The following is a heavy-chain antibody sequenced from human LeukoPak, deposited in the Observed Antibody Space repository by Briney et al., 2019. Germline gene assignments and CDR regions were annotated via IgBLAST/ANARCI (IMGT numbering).Heavy chain of an antibody. V-gene: IGHV3-11*03. J-gene: IGHJ4*02. D-gene: IGHD6-13*01. Sequence: GGSLRLSCVVSGIPFSDYYMNWLRQAPGKGLEWISYISSSSSDTDYADSVKGRFTISRDNAKSALYLQMNRLRLEDTAVYYCAAGTAADFWGQGTLVTVSS. CDR1: GIPFSDYY. CDR2: ISSSSSDT. CDR3: AAGTAADF.